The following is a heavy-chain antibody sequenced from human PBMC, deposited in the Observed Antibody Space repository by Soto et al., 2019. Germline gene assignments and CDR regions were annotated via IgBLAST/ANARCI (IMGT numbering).Heavy chain of an antibody. CDR3: ARGREAFDY. CDR2: IYYSGST. CDR1: GGSISSEYYH. Sequence: SETLSLTCTVSGGSISSEYYHWTWIRQAPGKGLEWIGYIYYSGSTNYNPSLKSRLTISVDTSKNQFSLKLSSVTAADTAVYYCARGREAFDYWGQGTLVTVSS. J-gene: IGHJ4*02. V-gene: IGHV4-61*01.